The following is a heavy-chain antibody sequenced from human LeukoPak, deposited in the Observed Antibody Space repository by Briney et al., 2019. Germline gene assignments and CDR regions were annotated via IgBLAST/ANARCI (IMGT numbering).Heavy chain of an antibody. D-gene: IGHD5-18*01. CDR1: GGSISSGGYY. CDR3: ARDGYSYGSWAFDI. J-gene: IGHJ3*02. Sequence: SQTLSLTCTVSGGSISSGGYYWSWIRQHPGKGLEWIGYIYYSGSTYYNPSLKSRVTISVDTSKNQFSLKLSSVTAADTAVYYCARDGYSYGSWAFDIWGQGTMVTVSS. V-gene: IGHV4-31*03. CDR2: IYYSGST.